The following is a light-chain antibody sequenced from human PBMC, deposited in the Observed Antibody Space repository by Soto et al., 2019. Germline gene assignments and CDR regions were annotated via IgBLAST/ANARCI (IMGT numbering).Light chain of an antibody. Sequence: EIVLTQSPGTLSLSPGERATLSCRASQSVSSSYLAWYQQKPGQAPRLLISGASSRATGIPDRFSGSGSGTDFTLTISRLEPEDFAVYYCQQFGSSPGTFGQGTKVEIK. V-gene: IGKV3-20*01. J-gene: IGKJ1*01. CDR3: QQFGSSPGT. CDR2: GAS. CDR1: QSVSSSY.